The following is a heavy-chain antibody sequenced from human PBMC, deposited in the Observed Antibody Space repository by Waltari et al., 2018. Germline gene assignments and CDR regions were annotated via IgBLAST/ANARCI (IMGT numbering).Heavy chain of an antibody. CDR3: ARDSTRRFDY. CDR2: INEDGSEK. V-gene: IGHV3-7*01. J-gene: IGHJ4*02. D-gene: IGHD6-6*01. Sequence: EVELVEPGGGLVQPGGSRGLSWAAAGFSWSSYWMTWVRQAPGKGLEWVASINEDGSEKQYVDSVKGRFTISRDNAKNSLYLQMNSLRADDTAVYYCARDSTRRFDYWGQGTLVTVSS. CDR1: GFSWSSYW.